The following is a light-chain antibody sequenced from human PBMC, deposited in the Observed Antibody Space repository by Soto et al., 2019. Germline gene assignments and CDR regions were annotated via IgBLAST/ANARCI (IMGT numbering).Light chain of an antibody. CDR1: SGSVSTSYY. CDR3: ALYMGSGIWV. V-gene: IGLV8-61*01. J-gene: IGLJ3*02. Sequence: QTVVTQEPSFSVSPGRTVTLTCGLSSGSVSTSYYPSWYQQTPGQVPRTLIYSTNTRSSGVPDRFSGSILGNKAALTITGAQADDEADYYCALYMGSGIWVFGGGTKVTVL. CDR2: STN.